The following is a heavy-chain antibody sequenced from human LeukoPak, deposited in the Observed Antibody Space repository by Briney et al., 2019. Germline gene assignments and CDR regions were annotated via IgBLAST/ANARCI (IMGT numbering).Heavy chain of an antibody. J-gene: IGHJ4*02. V-gene: IGHV3-23*01. Sequence: SGGSLRLSCAASGFTFSRFAMSWVRQAPGKGLEWVSAISGSGGSTYHADSVKGRLTISRDNSKSTLYLQMNSLRVEDTALYYCAKLTGIVVVSAAGFDYWGQGTLVTVSS. CDR3: AKLTGIVVVSAAGFDY. D-gene: IGHD2-2*01. CDR2: ISGSGGST. CDR1: GFTFSRFA.